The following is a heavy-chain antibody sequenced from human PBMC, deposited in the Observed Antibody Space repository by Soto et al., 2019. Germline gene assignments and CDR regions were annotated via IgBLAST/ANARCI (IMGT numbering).Heavy chain of an antibody. J-gene: IGHJ4*02. Sequence: SETLSLTCTVSGGSISSGGYYWSWIRQHPGKGLEWIGYIYYSGSTYYNPSLKSRVTISVDTSKNQFSLKLSSVTAADTAVYYCARGGRVLNYFDYWGQGTLVTVSS. CDR2: IYYSGST. CDR3: ARGGRVLNYFDY. CDR1: GGSISSGGYY. D-gene: IGHD1-26*01. V-gene: IGHV4-31*03.